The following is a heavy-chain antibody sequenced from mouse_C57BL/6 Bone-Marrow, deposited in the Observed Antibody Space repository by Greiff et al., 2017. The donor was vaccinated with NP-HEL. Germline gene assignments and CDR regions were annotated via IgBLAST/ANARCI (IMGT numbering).Heavy chain of an antibody. Sequence: VQLQQPGAELVKPGASVKLSCKASGYTFTSYWMQWVKQRPGQGLEWIGEIDPSDSYTNYNQKFKGKATLTVDTSSSTAYMQLSSLTSEDSAVYYCATLGRFAYWGQGTLVTVSA. V-gene: IGHV1-50*01. CDR1: GYTFTSYW. CDR3: ATLGRFAY. D-gene: IGHD3-3*01. CDR2: IDPSDSYT. J-gene: IGHJ3*01.